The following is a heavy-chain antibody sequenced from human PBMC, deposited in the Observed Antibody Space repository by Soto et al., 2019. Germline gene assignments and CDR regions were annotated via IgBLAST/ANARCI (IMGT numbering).Heavy chain of an antibody. Sequence: CVSLRLSCATSAFTLGDFVMIWVRQAPGRGLELFAAISGGGGGSYYSDSVKGRFTISRDNSKNTVYLQVNGLKPDDTAVYYCAKDVHYDSSGGLDHWGQGTLVTVSS. J-gene: IGHJ4*02. D-gene: IGHD3-22*01. CDR1: AFTLGDFV. CDR3: AKDVHYDSSGGLDH. CDR2: ISGGGGGS. V-gene: IGHV3-23*01.